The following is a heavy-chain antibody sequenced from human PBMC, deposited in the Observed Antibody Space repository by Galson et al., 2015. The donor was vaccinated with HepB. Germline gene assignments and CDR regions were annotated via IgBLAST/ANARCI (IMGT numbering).Heavy chain of an antibody. V-gene: IGHV3-33*01. J-gene: IGHJ3*02. D-gene: IGHD2-21*02. Sequence: SLRLSCAESGFTFSSYGMHWVRQAPGKGLEWVAVIWYDGSNKYYADSVKGRFTISRDNSKNTLYLQMNSLRAEDTAVYYCARGLQDTDAFDIWGQGTMVTVSS. CDR3: ARGLQDTDAFDI. CDR2: IWYDGSNK. CDR1: GFTFSSYG.